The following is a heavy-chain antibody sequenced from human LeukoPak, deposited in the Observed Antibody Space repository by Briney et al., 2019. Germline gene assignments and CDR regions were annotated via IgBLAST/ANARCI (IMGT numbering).Heavy chain of an antibody. CDR1: GYTFTNYD. D-gene: IGHD1-14*01. V-gene: IGHV1-8*01. Sequence: ASVKVSCKASGYTFTNYDINWVRQATGQGLEWMGWMNPNSGNTGYAQKFQGRVTMTRDMSTSTVYMELSSLRSEDTAVYYCARDNVGLDYWGQGTLVTVSS. CDR3: ARDNVGLDY. J-gene: IGHJ4*02. CDR2: MNPNSGNT.